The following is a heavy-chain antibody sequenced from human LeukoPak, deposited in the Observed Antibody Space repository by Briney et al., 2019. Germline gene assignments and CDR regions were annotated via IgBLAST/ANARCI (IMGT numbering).Heavy chain of an antibody. CDR3: AKGAEYYDFWSGYYTLDY. Sequence: GGSLRLPCAASGFTFSSYAMSWVRQAPGKGLEWVSAISGSGGSTYYADSVKGRFTISRDNSKNTLYLQMNSLRAEDTAVYYCAKGAEYYDFWSGYYTLDYWGQGTLVTVSS. J-gene: IGHJ4*02. CDR1: GFTFSSYA. V-gene: IGHV3-23*01. CDR2: ISGSGGST. D-gene: IGHD3-3*01.